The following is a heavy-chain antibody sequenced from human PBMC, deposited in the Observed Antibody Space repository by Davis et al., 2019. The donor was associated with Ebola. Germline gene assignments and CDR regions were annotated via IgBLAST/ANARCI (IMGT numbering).Heavy chain of an antibody. V-gene: IGHV3-23*01. D-gene: IGHD6-19*01. J-gene: IGHJ4*02. CDR2: ISGSGGST. Sequence: GESLKISCAASGFTFSSYAMSWVRQAPGKGLEWVSAISGSGGSTYYADSVKGRFTISRDNSKNTLYLQMNSLRAEDTAVYYCARLLSRGWTLAHDYFDYWGQGTLVTVSS. CDR3: ARLLSRGWTLAHDYFDY. CDR1: GFTFSSYA.